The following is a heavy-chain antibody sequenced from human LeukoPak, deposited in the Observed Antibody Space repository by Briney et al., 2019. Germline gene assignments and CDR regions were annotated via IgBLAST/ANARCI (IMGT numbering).Heavy chain of an antibody. Sequence: SEILSLTCTVSGGSISSYYWSWIRQPVGKGLEWIGRIYTSGSTNYDPSLKSRVTMSVDTSKNQFSLKLSSVTAADTAVYYCARDSSGYGDYGDYWGQGTLVTVSS. D-gene: IGHD6-25*01. J-gene: IGHJ4*02. CDR1: GGSISSYY. CDR3: ARDSSGYGDYGDY. V-gene: IGHV4-4*07. CDR2: IYTSGST.